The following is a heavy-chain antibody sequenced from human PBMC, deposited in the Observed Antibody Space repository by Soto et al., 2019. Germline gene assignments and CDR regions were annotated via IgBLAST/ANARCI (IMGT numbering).Heavy chain of an antibody. CDR1: GFTFSSYW. CDR2: IKQDGSEK. V-gene: IGHV3-7*01. CDR3: ASKVYAMRGDCYYYYMDV. Sequence: EVQLVESGGGLVQPGGSLRLSCAASGFTFSSYWMSWVRQAPGKGLEWVANIKQDGSEKYYVDSVKGRFTISRDTAKNSLYLQMNSLRAEDTAVYYCASKVYAMRGDCYYYYMDVWGKGTTVTVSS. J-gene: IGHJ6*03. D-gene: IGHD2-8*01.